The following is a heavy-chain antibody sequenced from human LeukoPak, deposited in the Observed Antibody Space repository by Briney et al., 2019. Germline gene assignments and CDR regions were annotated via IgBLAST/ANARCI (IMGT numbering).Heavy chain of an antibody. J-gene: IGHJ4*02. CDR1: GGSISSSSYY. Sequence: PSETLSLTCTVSGGSISSSSYYWGWIRQPPGKGLEWIGSIYSSGSTYYNPSLKSRVTISVDTSKNQFSLKLSSVTAVDTAVYYCARHLWFGDYYFDYWGQGTLVAVSS. CDR2: IYSSGST. V-gene: IGHV4-39*01. D-gene: IGHD3-10*01. CDR3: ARHLWFGDYYFDY.